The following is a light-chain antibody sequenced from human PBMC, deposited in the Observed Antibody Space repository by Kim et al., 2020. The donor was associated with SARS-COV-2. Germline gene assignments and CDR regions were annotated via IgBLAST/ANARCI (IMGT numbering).Light chain of an antibody. CDR2: SAS. V-gene: IGKV1-39*01. Sequence: ASVDDRVTSTCRGSQSVLTYLNWYQQKAGKAPKLLISSASKLQSGVPPRFSGSGSGTDFTLNISSLQAEDFAFYYWQHSHKPPYSFGQGTKVDIK. CDR3: QHSHKPPYS. J-gene: IGKJ2*03. CDR1: QSVLTY.